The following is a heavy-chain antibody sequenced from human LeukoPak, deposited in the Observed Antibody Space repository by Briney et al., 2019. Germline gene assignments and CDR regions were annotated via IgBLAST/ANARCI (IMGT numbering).Heavy chain of an antibody. CDR2: VSYSAYT. Sequence: SETLSLTCIVSGDSISSHFWSWIRQPPGKGLDWIAYVSYSAYTNYNPSLISRVAISIDTSNNHFSLKLSSVTATDTAVYYCARGGASSLPFNVWGQGTLVTVSS. D-gene: IGHD3-16*01. CDR3: ARGGASSLPFNV. CDR1: GDSISSHF. J-gene: IGHJ3*01. V-gene: IGHV4-59*11.